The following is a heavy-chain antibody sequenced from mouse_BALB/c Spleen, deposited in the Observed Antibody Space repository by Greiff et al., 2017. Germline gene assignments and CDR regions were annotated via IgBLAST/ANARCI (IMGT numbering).Heavy chain of an antibody. CDR2: ISSGSSTI. V-gene: IGHV5-17*02. CDR3: ARSGYYDYDYFDY. Sequence: DVHLVESGGGLVQPGGSRKLSCAASGFTFSSFGMHWVRQAPEKGLEWVAYISSGSSTIYYADTVKGRFTISRDNPKNTLFLQMTSLRSEDTAMYYCARSGYYDYDYFDYWGQGTTLTVSS. D-gene: IGHD2-4*01. J-gene: IGHJ2*01. CDR1: GFTFSSFG.